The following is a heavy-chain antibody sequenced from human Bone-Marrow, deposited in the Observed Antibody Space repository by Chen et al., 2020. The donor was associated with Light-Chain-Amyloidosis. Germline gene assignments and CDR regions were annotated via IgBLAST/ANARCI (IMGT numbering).Heavy chain of an antibody. CDR1: GFTFSDYY. J-gene: IGHJ4*02. Sequence: DVQLVESGGGLIQPGESLRLSCAASGFTFSDYYMHWVRQGPGKGLVWVSRSNGDGTDIKSADSVRGRFTISRASAKNTVYLPMNRLRTEDTAVYYCARSVSGTFDYWGQGALVTVSS. V-gene: IGHV3-74*01. D-gene: IGHD1-1*01. CDR3: ARSVSGTFDY. CDR2: SNGDGTDI.